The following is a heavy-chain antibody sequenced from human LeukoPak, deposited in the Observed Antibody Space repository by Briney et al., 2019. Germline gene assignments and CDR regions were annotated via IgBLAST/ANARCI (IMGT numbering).Heavy chain of an antibody. CDR2: IYYSGST. CDR3: ARSVANYYDSSFAFDI. V-gene: IGHV4-39*01. D-gene: IGHD3-22*01. Sequence: SETLSLTCTVSGGSISSSSYYWGWIRQPPGKGLEWIGSIYYSGSTYYNPSLKSRVTISVDMSKNQFSLKLSSVTAADTAVYYCARSVANYYDSSFAFDIWGQGTMVTVSS. J-gene: IGHJ3*02. CDR1: GGSISSSSYY.